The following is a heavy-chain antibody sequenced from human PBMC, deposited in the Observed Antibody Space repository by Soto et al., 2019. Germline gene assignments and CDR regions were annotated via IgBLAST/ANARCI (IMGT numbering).Heavy chain of an antibody. CDR2: ISRSAGNT. CDR1: GFMFGVYW. V-gene: IGHV3-21*01. Sequence: EAQLVESGGGLVQPGGSLRLSCEASGFMFGVYWMSWVRQAPGKGLEWVSSISRSAGNTYYADSVKGRFTISRDNAKNSMYLQMNSLRAEDTAVYYCARDQVPGLDAFDIWGQGTMVTVSS. J-gene: IGHJ3*02. CDR3: ARDQVPGLDAFDI.